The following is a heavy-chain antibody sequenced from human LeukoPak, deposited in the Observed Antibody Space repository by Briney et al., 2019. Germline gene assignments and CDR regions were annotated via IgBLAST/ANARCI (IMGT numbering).Heavy chain of an antibody. D-gene: IGHD6-13*01. CDR3: ARDFSAAGLYFDY. Sequence: GGSLRLSCAVSGFTLSSYNMNWVRQAPGKGLEWVSSISSSSSSYIYYADSVKGRFTISRDNAKNSLYLQMNSLRAEDTAVYYCARDFSAAGLYFDYWGQGTLVTVSS. CDR1: GFTLSSYN. J-gene: IGHJ4*02. V-gene: IGHV3-21*01. CDR2: ISSSSSSYI.